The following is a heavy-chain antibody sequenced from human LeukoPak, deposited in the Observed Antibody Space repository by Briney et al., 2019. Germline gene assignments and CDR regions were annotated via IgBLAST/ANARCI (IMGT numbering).Heavy chain of an antibody. V-gene: IGHV4-34*01. J-gene: IGHJ3*02. CDR2: INHSGST. CDR1: GFSFSDSE. Sequence: GSLRLSCAASGFSFSDSEMNWVRQAPGKGLEWIGEINHSGSTNYNPSLKSRVTISVDTSKNQFSLKLSSVTAADTAVYYCARDLRVATDDAFDIWGQGTMVTVSS. D-gene: IGHD5-12*01. CDR3: ARDLRVATDDAFDI.